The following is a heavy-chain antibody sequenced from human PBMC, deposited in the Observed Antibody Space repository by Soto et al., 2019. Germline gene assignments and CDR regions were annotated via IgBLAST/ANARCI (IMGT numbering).Heavy chain of an antibody. Sequence: EVQLVESGGGLIQPGGSLRLSCTASGFIVSSNYMSWVRQAPGQGLEWVSVIYTGGYTYYADSVKGRFTISRDNSKNTLSLQMNSLRAEDTAVYFCARGRIAVAGHYSFDLWGQGTLVTVSS. CDR3: ARGRIAVAGHYSFDL. J-gene: IGHJ4*02. D-gene: IGHD6-19*01. V-gene: IGHV3-53*01. CDR2: IYTGGYT. CDR1: GFIVSSNY.